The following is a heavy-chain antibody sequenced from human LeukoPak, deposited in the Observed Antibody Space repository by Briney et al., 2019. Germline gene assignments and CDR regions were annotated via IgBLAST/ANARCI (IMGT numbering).Heavy chain of an antibody. Sequence: PSETLSLTCAVYGGSFSGYYWSWIRQPPGKGLEWIGEINHSGSTNYNPSLKSRVTISVDTSKNQFSLKLSSVTAADAAVYYCARGRSMVRGVITYYFDYWGQGTLVTVSS. CDR2: INHSGST. D-gene: IGHD3-10*01. CDR1: GGSFSGYY. CDR3: ARGRSMVRGVITYYFDY. V-gene: IGHV4-34*01. J-gene: IGHJ4*02.